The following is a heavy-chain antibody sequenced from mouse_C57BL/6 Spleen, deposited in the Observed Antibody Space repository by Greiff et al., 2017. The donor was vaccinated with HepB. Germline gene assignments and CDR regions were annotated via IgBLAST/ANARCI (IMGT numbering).Heavy chain of an antibody. CDR2: INPSSGYT. CDR3: ARSGDYDAADY. J-gene: IGHJ2*01. D-gene: IGHD2-4*01. V-gene: IGHV1-4*01. Sequence: VQGVESGAELARPGASVKMSCKASGYTFTSYTMHWVKQRPGQGLEWIGYINPSSGYTKYNQKFKDKATLTADKSSSTAYMQLSSLTSEDSAVYYCARSGDYDAADYWGQGTTLTVSS. CDR1: GYTFTSYT.